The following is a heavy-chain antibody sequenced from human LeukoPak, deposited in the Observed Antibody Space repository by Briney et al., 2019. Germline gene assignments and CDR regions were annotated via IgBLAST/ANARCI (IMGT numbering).Heavy chain of an antibody. J-gene: IGHJ3*02. CDR1: GYTFIRYG. Sequence: GASVKVSCKASGYTFIRYGISWVRQAPGQGLEWMGWISTYNGDSDYAQKFQGRVTMTTDTSTSTAYMELSSLRSEDTAVYYCARVVLQFEDDAFDIWGQGTMVTVSS. V-gene: IGHV1-18*01. CDR2: ISTYNGDS. CDR3: ARVVLQFEDDAFDI. D-gene: IGHD2/OR15-2a*01.